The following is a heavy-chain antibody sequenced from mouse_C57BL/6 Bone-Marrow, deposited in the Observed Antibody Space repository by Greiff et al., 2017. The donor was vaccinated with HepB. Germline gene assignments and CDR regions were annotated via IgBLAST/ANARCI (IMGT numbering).Heavy chain of an antibody. V-gene: IGHV5-17*01. D-gene: IGHD2-1*01. J-gene: IGHJ4*01. CDR1: GFTFSDYG. CDR3: ARPGDYGNFFYAMDY. CDR2: ISSGSSTI. Sequence: DVKLVESGGGLVKPGGSLKLSCAASGFTFSDYGMHWVRQAPEKGLEWVAYISSGSSTIYYADTVKGRFTISRDNAKNTLFLQMTSLRSEDTAMYYCARPGDYGNFFYAMDYWGQGTSVTVSS.